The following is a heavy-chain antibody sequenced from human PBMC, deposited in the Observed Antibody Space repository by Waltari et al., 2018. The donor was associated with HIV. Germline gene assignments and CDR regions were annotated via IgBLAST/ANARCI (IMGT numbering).Heavy chain of an antibody. J-gene: IGHJ3*02. V-gene: IGHV3-66*02. Sequence: EVRLVQSGGGLVQPGGSLRLSCVASGLSVSGNYIGWVRQGPGTGLEWVSFIYSAATTYYADSAKGRFTISRDTSKNTLSLDMNNLRPEDTAVYYCARRDGIISAFDIWGQGSMVTVSS. CDR3: ARRDGIISAFDI. D-gene: IGHD3-10*01. CDR2: IYSAATT. CDR1: GLSVSGNY.